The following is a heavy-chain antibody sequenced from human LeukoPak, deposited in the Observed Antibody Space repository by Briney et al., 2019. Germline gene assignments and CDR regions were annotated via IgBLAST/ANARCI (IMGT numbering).Heavy chain of an antibody. CDR1: GGSISDYY. V-gene: IGHV4-59*04. CDR2: IYYSGST. Sequence: SETLSLTCSVSGGSISDYYWTWIRQPAGKGLEWIGNIYYSGSTYYNASLQSRVTISIDTSKNQFSLRLNSVTAADTAMYFCVKSGGYGLIDYWGQGTLVTVSS. D-gene: IGHD1-26*01. J-gene: IGHJ4*02. CDR3: VKSGGYGLIDY.